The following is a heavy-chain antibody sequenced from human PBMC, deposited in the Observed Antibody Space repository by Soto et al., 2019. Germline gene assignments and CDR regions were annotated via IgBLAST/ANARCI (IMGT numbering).Heavy chain of an antibody. CDR2: ISAYNGNT. D-gene: IGHD5-18*01. Sequence: ASVKVSCKASGYTFSSYGISWVRQAPGQGLEWMGWISAYNGNTNYAQKLQGRVTMTRDTSTSTAYMDLRSLRSDDTAVYYCASAWIQRRSGVLIGFDIWG. V-gene: IGHV1-18*01. CDR3: ASAWIQRRSGVLIGFDI. J-gene: IGHJ3*02. CDR1: GYTFSSYG.